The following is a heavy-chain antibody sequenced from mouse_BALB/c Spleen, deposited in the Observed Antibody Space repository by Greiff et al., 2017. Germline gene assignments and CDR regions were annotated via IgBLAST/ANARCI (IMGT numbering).Heavy chain of an antibody. J-gene: IGHJ1*01. Sequence: DVKLVESGGGLVKPGGSLKLSSAASGFTFSSYAMSWVRQTPEKRLEWVASISSGGSTYYPDSVKGRFTISRDNARNILYLQMSSLRSEDTAMYYCARELNWYFDVWGAGTTVTVSS. CDR3: ARELNWYFDV. CDR2: ISSGGST. CDR1: GFTFSSYA. D-gene: IGHD1-3*01. V-gene: IGHV5-6-5*01.